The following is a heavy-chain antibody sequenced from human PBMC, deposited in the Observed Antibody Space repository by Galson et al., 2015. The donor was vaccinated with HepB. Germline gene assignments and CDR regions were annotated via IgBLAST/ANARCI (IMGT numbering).Heavy chain of an antibody. D-gene: IGHD5-18*01. J-gene: IGHJ6*02. Sequence: SLRLSCAASGFTFSDYYMTWIRQAPGKGLEWVSYISSSGSTIYSADSVKGRFTISRDNAKNSLYLQMNSLRAEDTAVYYCARDLRIQPNYYYYYGMDVWGQRTTVTVSS. CDR3: ARDLRIQPNYYYYYGMDV. CDR1: GFTFSDYY. CDR2: ISSSGSTI. V-gene: IGHV3-11*01.